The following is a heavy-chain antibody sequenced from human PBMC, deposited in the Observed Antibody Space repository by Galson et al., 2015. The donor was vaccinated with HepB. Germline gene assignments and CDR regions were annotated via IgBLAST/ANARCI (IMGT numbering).Heavy chain of an antibody. V-gene: IGHV3-7*01. J-gene: IGHJ5*02. D-gene: IGHD1-26*01. CDR2: IKQDGSEK. CDR1: GFTFSSYW. Sequence: SLRLSCAASGFTFSSYWMSWVRQAPGRGLEWVANIKQDGSEKYYVDSVKGRFTISRDNAENSVYLQMNSLRAEDTAVYYCARDRGGLVGSYDRWGQGTLVTVSS. CDR3: ARDRGGLVGSYDR.